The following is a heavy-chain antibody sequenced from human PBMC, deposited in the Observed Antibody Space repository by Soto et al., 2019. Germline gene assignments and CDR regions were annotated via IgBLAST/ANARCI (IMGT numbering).Heavy chain of an antibody. Sequence: GASLRLSCAASGFTFSSYAMSGVRQAPGKGLEWVSAISVSGGSTYYADSVKGRFTISRDNSKNTLYLQMNSLRAEDTAVYYCAKELVGGSYFGDAFDIWGQGTMVTVS. D-gene: IGHD1-26*01. CDR1: GFTFSSYA. J-gene: IGHJ3*02. CDR3: AKELVGGSYFGDAFDI. V-gene: IGHV3-23*01. CDR2: ISVSGGST.